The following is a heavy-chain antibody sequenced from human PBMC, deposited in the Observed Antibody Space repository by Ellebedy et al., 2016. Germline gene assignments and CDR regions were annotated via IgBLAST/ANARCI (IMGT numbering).Heavy chain of an antibody. CDR1: GGSFSGYY. D-gene: IGHD6-19*01. CDR3: ARVPIAVATYGMDV. V-gene: IGHV4-34*01. Sequence: GSLRLSCAVYGGSFSGYYWSWIRQPPGKGLEWIGEINHSGSANYNPSLKSRVTISVDTSKNQFSLKLSSVTAADTAVYYCARVPIAVATYGMDVWGQGTTVTVSS. J-gene: IGHJ6*02. CDR2: INHSGSA.